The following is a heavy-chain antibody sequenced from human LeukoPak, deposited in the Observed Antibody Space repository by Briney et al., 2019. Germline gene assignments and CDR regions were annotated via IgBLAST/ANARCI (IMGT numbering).Heavy chain of an antibody. J-gene: IGHJ4*02. CDR1: GGSLSSYY. CDR3: ASYSISSGGYFDY. Sequence: SETLSLTCTVSGGSLSSYYWSWIRQPPGRGLEWIGYIYYSGSTNYNPSLKSRVTISVDTSKDQFSLKLSSVTAADTAVYYCASYSISSGGYFDYWGQGTLVTVSS. CDR2: IYYSGST. D-gene: IGHD6-6*01. V-gene: IGHV4-59*08.